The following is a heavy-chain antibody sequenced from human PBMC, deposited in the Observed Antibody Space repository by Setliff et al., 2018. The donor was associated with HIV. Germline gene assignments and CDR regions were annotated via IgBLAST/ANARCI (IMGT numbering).Heavy chain of an antibody. D-gene: IGHD6-19*01. Sequence: SETLSLTCAVSGGSISSSNRWSWVRQPPGKGLEWIGEIYHGGSTNYNPSLKSRVTISVDKSNNQFSLKLSSVTAADTAVYYCALRDSSGWYNYFMDVWGKGTTVTVSS. CDR2: IYHGGST. CDR3: ALRDSSGWYNYFMDV. CDR1: GGSISSSNR. J-gene: IGHJ6*03. V-gene: IGHV4-4*02.